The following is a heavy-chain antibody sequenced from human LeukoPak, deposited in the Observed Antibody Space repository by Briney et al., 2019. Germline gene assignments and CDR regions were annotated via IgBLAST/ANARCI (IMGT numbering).Heavy chain of an antibody. Sequence: SETLSLTCAVYGGSFSGYYWSWIRQPPGKGLEWIGEINHSRSTNYYPSLKSRVTISIDTSKNQFSLQLRSVTAADTAVYYCARGVPRVIVVPAAVAWFDPRGQGTLVTVSS. J-gene: IGHJ5*02. CDR3: ARGVPRVIVVPAAVAWFDP. CDR1: GGSFSGYY. V-gene: IGHV4-34*01. D-gene: IGHD2-2*01. CDR2: INHSRST.